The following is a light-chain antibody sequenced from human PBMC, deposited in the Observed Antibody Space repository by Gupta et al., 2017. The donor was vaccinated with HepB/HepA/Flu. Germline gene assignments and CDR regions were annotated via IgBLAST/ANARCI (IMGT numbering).Light chain of an antibody. CDR1: SSDTGRTT. J-gene: IGLJ3*02. CDR2: TNN. Sequence: PPSASGTPGQRVPLACSGSSSDTGRTTVNWYLQLPGAAPKLLIYTNNHRPSGVPDRFSGSKSGTSASLAITGLQSEDEANYYCGAWADSINGVGFGGGTKMTVL. V-gene: IGLV1-44*01. CDR3: GAWADSINGVG.